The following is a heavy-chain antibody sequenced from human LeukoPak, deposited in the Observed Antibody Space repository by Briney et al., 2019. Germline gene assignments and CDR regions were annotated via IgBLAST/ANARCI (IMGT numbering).Heavy chain of an antibody. Sequence: ASVKVSCKASGYTFTNNFMHWVRQAPGQGLEWIGIINPSGDNTWYAQKFQGRLTMTRDTSISTAYMELSSLTSEDTAIYYCARDGVGVGGNGWETWGQGTLVTVSS. CDR1: GYTFTNNF. CDR3: ARDGVGVGGNGWET. J-gene: IGHJ5*02. V-gene: IGHV1-46*01. D-gene: IGHD6-19*01. CDR2: INPSGDNT.